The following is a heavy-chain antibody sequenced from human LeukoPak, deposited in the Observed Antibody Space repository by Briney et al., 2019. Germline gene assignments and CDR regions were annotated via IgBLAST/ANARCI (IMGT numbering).Heavy chain of an antibody. Sequence: GASVKVSCKASGYTFTGYYMHWVRQAPGQGLEWMGWINPNSGGTNYAQKFQGRVTMTRDTSISTAYMELSRLRSDDTAVYYCARDFGSIYDFWSGYPNWFDPWGQGTLVTVSS. CDR2: INPNSGGT. CDR3: ARDFGSIYDFWSGYPNWFDP. V-gene: IGHV1-2*02. J-gene: IGHJ5*02. CDR1: GYTFTGYY. D-gene: IGHD3-3*01.